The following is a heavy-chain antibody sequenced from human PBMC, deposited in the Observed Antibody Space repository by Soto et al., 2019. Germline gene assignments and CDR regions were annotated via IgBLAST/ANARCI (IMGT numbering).Heavy chain of an antibody. D-gene: IGHD3-9*01. J-gene: IGHJ4*02. CDR1: GGSISXXX. CDR2: IYYSGST. Sequence: PSETLSLTCTVSGGSISXXXXXXXXXXXXKGLEWIGYIYYSGSTNYNPSLKSRVTISVDTSKNQFSLKLSSVTAADTAVYYCASHPGYDILTGYYNEGPFDYWGQGTLVTVSS. V-gene: IGHV4-59*08. CDR3: ASHPGYDILTGYYNEGPFDY.